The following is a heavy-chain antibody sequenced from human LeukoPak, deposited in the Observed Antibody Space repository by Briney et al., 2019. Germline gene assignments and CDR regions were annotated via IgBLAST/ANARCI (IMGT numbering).Heavy chain of an antibody. CDR3: AKPRVNYYYYGMDV. V-gene: IGHV3-23*01. CDR2: ISGSGGST. CDR1: GFTFSSYA. J-gene: IGHJ6*02. Sequence: PGGSLRLSCAASGFTFSSYAMSWVRQAPGKGLEWVSAISGSGGSTNYADSVKGRFTISRDNSKNTLYLQMNSLRAEDTAVYYCAKPRVNYYYYGMDVWGQGTTVTVSS.